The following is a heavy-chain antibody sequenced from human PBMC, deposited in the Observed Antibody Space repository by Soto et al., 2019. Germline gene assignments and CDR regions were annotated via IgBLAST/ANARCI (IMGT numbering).Heavy chain of an antibody. V-gene: IGHV3-48*02. D-gene: IGHD6-19*01. Sequence: SVKGRSSISRDNAKNSLYLQMNSLRDEDTAVYYCVRDASGGSYLNSFDLWGQGTLVTVSS. CDR3: VRDASGGSYLNSFDL. J-gene: IGHJ5*02.